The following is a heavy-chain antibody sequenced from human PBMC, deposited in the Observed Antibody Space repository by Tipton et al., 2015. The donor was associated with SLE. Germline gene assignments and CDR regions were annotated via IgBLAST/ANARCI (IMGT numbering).Heavy chain of an antibody. D-gene: IGHD4-11*01. CDR3: AREGLPDAFDI. CDR1: GFIFSDYS. J-gene: IGHJ3*02. Sequence: SLRLSCEASGFIFSDYSMNWVRQAPGKGLEWVSSINIGSSYIDYADSVKGQFTISRDNAKNSLSLQMSSLRAEDTAVYFCAREGLPDAFDIWGQGTMVIVSS. CDR2: INIGSSYI. V-gene: IGHV3-21*01.